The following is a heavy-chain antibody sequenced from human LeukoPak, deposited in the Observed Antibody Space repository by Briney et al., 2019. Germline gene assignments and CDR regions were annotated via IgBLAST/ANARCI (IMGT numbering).Heavy chain of an antibody. V-gene: IGHV1-2*02. Sequence: ASAKVSCKASGYTFTGYYMHWVRQAPGQGLEWMGWINPNSGGTNYAQKFQGRVTMTRDTSISTAYMELSRLRSDDTAVYYCATTSGYSSGWYDYWGQGTLVTVSS. CDR3: ATTSGYSSGWYDY. CDR1: GYTFTGYY. J-gene: IGHJ4*02. CDR2: INPNSGGT. D-gene: IGHD6-19*01.